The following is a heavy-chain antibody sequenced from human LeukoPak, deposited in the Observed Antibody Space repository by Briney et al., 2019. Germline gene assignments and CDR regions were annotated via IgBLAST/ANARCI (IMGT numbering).Heavy chain of an antibody. CDR2: ISGSGGST. V-gene: IGHV3-23*01. Sequence: GGSLRLSCAASGFTFSSYAMSWARQAPGKGLEWVSAISGSGGSTYYADSVKGRFTISRDNSKNTLYLQMNSLRAEDTAVYYCAKLPYGSGTGVGFDYWGQGTLVTVSS. J-gene: IGHJ4*02. D-gene: IGHD3-10*01. CDR3: AKLPYGSGTGVGFDY. CDR1: GFTFSSYA.